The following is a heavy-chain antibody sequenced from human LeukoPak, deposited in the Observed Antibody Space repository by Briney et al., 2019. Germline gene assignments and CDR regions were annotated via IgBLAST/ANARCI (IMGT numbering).Heavy chain of an antibody. D-gene: IGHD4-11*01. CDR3: ARRYSNYVGYYYYYMDV. J-gene: IGHJ6*03. CDR2: INHSGST. V-gene: IGHV4-34*01. CDR1: GGSFSGYY. Sequence: SETLSLTCAVYGGSFSGYYWSWIRQPPGKGLEWIGEINHSGSTNYNPSLKSRVTISVDTSKNQFSLRLTSVTAADTAVYYCARRYSNYVGYYYYYMDVWGKGTAVTVSS.